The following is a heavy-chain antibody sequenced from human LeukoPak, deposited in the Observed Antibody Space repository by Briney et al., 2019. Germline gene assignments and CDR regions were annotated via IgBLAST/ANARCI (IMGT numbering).Heavy chain of an antibody. D-gene: IGHD6-19*01. Sequence: SETLSLTCTVSGGSISGYYWSWIRQPPGKGLEWIGYIYYSGSTFYNPSLKSRVSISVDTSKNEFSLTVNSVTAADTAMYYCARHEHKALARNDWGQGTLVTVSS. CDR3: ARHEHKALARND. V-gene: IGHV4-59*04. CDR1: GGSISGYY. CDR2: IYYSGST. J-gene: IGHJ4*02.